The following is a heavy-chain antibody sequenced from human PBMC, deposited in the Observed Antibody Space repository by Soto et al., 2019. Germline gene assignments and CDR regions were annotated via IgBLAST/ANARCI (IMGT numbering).Heavy chain of an antibody. V-gene: IGHV3-23*01. J-gene: IGHJ4*02. CDR3: AKIPFTMVPRRLYYFDY. Sequence: EVQLLESGGGLVQPGGSLRLSCAASGFTFSSYAMSWVRQAPGKGLEWVSAISGSGGSTYYADSVKGRFTISRDNSKNTLYLQMNSLRAEDTAVYYCAKIPFTMVPRRLYYFDYWGQGTLVTVSS. CDR1: GFTFSSYA. D-gene: IGHD3-10*01. CDR2: ISGSGGST.